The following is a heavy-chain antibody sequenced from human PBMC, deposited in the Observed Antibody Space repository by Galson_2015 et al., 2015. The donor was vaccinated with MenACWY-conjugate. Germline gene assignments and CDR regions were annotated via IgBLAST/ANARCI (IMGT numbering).Heavy chain of an antibody. D-gene: IGHD5-18*01. J-gene: IGHJ4*02. Sequence: SVKVSCKASGYTFTSYYMHWVRQAPGQGLEWMGIINPSGGSTSYAQKFQGRVTMTRDTSTSTVYMELSSLRSEDTAVYYCASSGYSYGGFDYWGQGTLVTVSS. CDR1: GYTFTSYY. V-gene: IGHV1-46*01. CDR3: ASSGYSYGGFDY. CDR2: INPSGGST.